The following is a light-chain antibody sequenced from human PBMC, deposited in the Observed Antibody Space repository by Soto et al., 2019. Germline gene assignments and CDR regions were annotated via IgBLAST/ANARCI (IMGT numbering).Light chain of an antibody. CDR1: QNINNY. J-gene: IGKJ5*01. V-gene: IGKV1-33*01. CDR3: QQYENLPT. CDR2: DAS. Sequence: IQMTQSPSSMSASVGDRVTITSQASQNINNYLNRYQQKPGRAPKLLIYDASNLEAGVPSRFRGSGSGTDFTFTISRLQPEDIATYYRQQYENLPTFGQGTRLEIK.